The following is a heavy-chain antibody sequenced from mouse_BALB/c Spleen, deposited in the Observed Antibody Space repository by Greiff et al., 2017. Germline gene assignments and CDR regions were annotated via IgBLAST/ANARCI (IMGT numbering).Heavy chain of an antibody. CDR2: IDPENGDT. Sequence: VQLQQSGAELVRSGASVKLSCTASGFNIKDYYMHWVKQRPEQGLEWIGWIDPENGDTEYAPKFQGKATMTADTSSNTAYLQLSSLTSEDTAVYYCNALLRRGAYAMDYWGQGTSVTVSS. J-gene: IGHJ4*01. V-gene: IGHV14-4*02. D-gene: IGHD2-12*01. CDR3: NALLRRGAYAMDY. CDR1: GFNIKDYY.